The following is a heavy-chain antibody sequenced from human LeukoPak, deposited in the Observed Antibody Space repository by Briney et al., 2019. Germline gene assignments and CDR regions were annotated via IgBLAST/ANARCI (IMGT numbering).Heavy chain of an antibody. V-gene: IGHV1-8*03. Sequence: EASVKVSCKASGYTFTSYDITWVRQATGQGLEWMGWMSPNSGNTGYTQKFQGRVTITRNTSISTAYMELSSLRSEDTAVYYCARGRKAYRKTPNWFDPWGQGTLVTVSS. CDR3: ARGRKAYRKTPNWFDP. CDR2: MSPNSGNT. CDR1: GYTFTSYD. J-gene: IGHJ5*02. D-gene: IGHD3-16*01.